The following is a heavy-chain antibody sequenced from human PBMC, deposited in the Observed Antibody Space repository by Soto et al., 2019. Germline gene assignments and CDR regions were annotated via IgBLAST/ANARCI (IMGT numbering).Heavy chain of an antibody. CDR1: GFTFSSYW. CDR3: ARVRRYYDFWSGYYHGYDY. CDR2: INSDGSST. D-gene: IGHD3-3*01. J-gene: IGHJ4*02. V-gene: IGHV3-74*01. Sequence: QPGGSLRLSCAASGFTFSSYWMHWVRQAPGKGLVWVSRINSDGSSTSYADSVKGRFTISRDNAKNTLYLQMNSLRAEDTAVYYCARVRRYYDFWSGYYHGYDYWGQGTLVTVSS.